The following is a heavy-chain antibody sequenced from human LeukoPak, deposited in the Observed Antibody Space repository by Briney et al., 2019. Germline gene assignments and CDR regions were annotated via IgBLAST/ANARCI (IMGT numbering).Heavy chain of an antibody. CDR1: GFIFRNYA. CDR2: LRGDGEA. D-gene: IGHD3-16*01. CDR3: AKASWVSNVDAVL. V-gene: IGHV3-23*01. J-gene: IGHJ4*02. Sequence: GGSLRLSCAASGFIFRNYAMSWVRQGPARGLEWVSSLRGDGEAFYADSVKGRFTLSRDDSRNTVYLQLNNLRVEDTAIYYCAKASWVSNVDAVLWGQGTLVTVSS.